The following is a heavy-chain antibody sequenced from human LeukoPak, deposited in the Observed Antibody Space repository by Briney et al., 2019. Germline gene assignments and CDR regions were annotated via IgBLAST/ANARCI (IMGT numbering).Heavy chain of an antibody. D-gene: IGHD3-22*01. CDR1: GFTFSTYS. V-gene: IGHV3-48*01. J-gene: IGHJ4*02. Sequence: GGSLRLSCAASGFTFSTYSMKWVRQAPGKGLEWVSYISDSGAMYYADSVRGRFTISRDNSKNTLYLQMDSLRAEDTAVYYCAKPGYYYDNSGYYAFDYWGQGTLVTVSS. CDR3: AKPGYYYDNSGYYAFDY. CDR2: ISDSGAM.